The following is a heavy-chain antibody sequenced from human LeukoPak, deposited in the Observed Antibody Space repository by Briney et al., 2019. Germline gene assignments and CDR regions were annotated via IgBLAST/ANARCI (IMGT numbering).Heavy chain of an antibody. J-gene: IGHJ4*02. Sequence: GESLKISCKGSGYSFTSYWISWVREMPGKGLDWMERIDPSDSYINYSPSFQGHVTISADKSISTAYLQWSSLKASDIAMYYCARHVPQSDYRRHFDYWGQGTLVTVSS. CDR2: IDPSDSYI. CDR1: GYSFTSYW. V-gene: IGHV5-10-1*01. CDR3: ARHVPQSDYRRHFDY. D-gene: IGHD4-17*01.